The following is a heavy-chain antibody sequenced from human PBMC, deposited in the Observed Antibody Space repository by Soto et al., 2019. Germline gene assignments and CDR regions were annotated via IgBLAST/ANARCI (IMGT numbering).Heavy chain of an antibody. J-gene: IGHJ4*02. V-gene: IGHV2-26*01. CDR2: IFSNDEK. CDR3: ARTSRYCSSTSCSPTSYFDF. CDR1: GFSLSNARMG. D-gene: IGHD2-2*01. Sequence: QVTLKESGPVLVKPTETLTLTCTVSGFSLSNARMGVSWIRQPPGKALEWLAHIFSNDEKSYSTSLKSRLTISKDTSKSQVVLTMTNMDPVDTATYCCARTSRYCSSTSCSPTSYFDFWGQGTLVTVSS.